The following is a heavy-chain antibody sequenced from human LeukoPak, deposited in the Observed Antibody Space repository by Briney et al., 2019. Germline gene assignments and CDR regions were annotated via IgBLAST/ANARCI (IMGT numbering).Heavy chain of an antibody. D-gene: IGHD1-26*01. V-gene: IGHV3-30*02. CDR3: AKDSRLLNSGSYDLFDY. CDR2: IRYDGSNK. CDR1: GFTFSSYG. Sequence: GGSLRLSCAASGFTFSSYGMHWVRQAPGKGLEWVAFIRYDGSNKYYADSVKGRFTISRDNSKNTLYLQMNSLRAEDTAVYYCAKDSRLLNSGSYDLFDYWGQGTLVTVSS. J-gene: IGHJ4*02.